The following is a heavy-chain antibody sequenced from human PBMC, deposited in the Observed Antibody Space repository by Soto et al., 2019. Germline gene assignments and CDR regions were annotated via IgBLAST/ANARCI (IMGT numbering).Heavy chain of an antibody. CDR3: ARLPSLLYSCSWYCFDF. Sequence: PSETLSLTCSVSYGSIRSYYWSWIRQPPGKGLEWIGYMYYSGSSNYNPSLRGRATMSVDTSKNQFSLKLNSLTAADTAVYYCARLPSLLYSCSWYCFDFWSQGTLVTVSS. J-gene: IGHJ4*02. V-gene: IGHV4-59*08. D-gene: IGHD6-13*01. CDR2: MYYSGSS. CDR1: YGSIRSYY.